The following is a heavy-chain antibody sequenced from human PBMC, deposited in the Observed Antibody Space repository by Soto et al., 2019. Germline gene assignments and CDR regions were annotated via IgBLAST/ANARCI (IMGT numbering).Heavy chain of an antibody. V-gene: IGHV3-30*18. CDR2: ISYDGSNK. Sequence: QVQLVESGGGVVQPGRSLRLSCAASGFTFSSYGMHWVRQAPGKGLEWVAVISYDGSNKYYADSVKGRFTISRDNSKNTLYLQMNSLRAEDTAVYYCAKLDVVGGAVDYWGQGTLVTVSS. J-gene: IGHJ4*02. CDR1: GFTFSSYG. D-gene: IGHD2-15*01. CDR3: AKLDVVGGAVDY.